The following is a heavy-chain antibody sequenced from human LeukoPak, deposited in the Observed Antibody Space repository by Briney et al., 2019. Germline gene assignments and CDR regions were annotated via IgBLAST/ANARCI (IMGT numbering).Heavy chain of an antibody. D-gene: IGHD5-12*01. CDR1: GFSIRGYW. Sequence: PGGSLRLSCAASGFSIRGYWMHWVRQAPGKGLMWVSRIKSDGSWTNYADSVRGRFTISRDNAKNTLFLQMVGLRAEDTAIYYCVRDGDAYDFDLWGQGILVTVS. J-gene: IGHJ5*02. V-gene: IGHV3-74*01. CDR3: VRDGDAYDFDL. CDR2: IKSDGSWT.